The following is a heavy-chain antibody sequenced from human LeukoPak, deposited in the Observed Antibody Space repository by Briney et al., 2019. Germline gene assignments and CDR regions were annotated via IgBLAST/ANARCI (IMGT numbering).Heavy chain of an antibody. D-gene: IGHD3-10*02. CDR3: AELGIAMIGGV. CDR2: ISSSGSTI. CDR1: GFTFTNAW. J-gene: IGHJ6*04. Sequence: GGSLRLSCAASGFTFTNAWMSWVRQAPGKGLEWVSYISSSGSTIYYADSVKGRFTISRDNAKNSLYLQMNSLRAEDTAVYYCAELGIAMIGGVWGKGTTVTISS. V-gene: IGHV3-11*04.